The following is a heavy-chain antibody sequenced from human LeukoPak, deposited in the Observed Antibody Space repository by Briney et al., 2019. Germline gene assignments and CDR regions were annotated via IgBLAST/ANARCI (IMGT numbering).Heavy chain of an antibody. D-gene: IGHD6-13*01. CDR3: AKDRIAAVGTSSHYYGMDV. V-gene: IGHV3-23*01. Sequence: GGSLRLSCAASESTFSSYGMNWVRQAPGKGLEWVSSISGSGGSTYYADSVKGRFTISRDNSKTTLYLQVNSLRAEDTAVYFCAKDRIAAVGTSSHYYGMDVWGQGPTVTVS. CDR2: ISGSGGST. CDR1: ESTFSSYG. J-gene: IGHJ6*02.